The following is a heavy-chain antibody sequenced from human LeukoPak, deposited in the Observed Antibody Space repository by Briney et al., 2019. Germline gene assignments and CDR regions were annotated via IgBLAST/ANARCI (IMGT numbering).Heavy chain of an antibody. J-gene: IGHJ5*02. V-gene: IGHV1-18*01. D-gene: IGHD3-22*01. CDR1: GYTFTSYA. CDR2: ISAYNGNT. Sequence: ASVKVSCKASGYTFTSYAISWVRQAPGQGLEWMGWISAYNGNTNYAQKLQGRVTMTTDTSTSTAYMELRSLRSDDTAVYYCAREEYYDSSGYYYLWGQGTLVTVSS. CDR3: AREEYYDSSGYYYL.